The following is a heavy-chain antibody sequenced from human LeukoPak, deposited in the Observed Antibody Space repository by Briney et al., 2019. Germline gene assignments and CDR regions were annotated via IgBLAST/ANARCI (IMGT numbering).Heavy chain of an antibody. CDR1: GGSISSHY. J-gene: IGHJ6*03. CDR3: ARGGYSSSPMDV. CDR2: IYYSGST. V-gene: IGHV4-59*11. Sequence: SETLSLTCTVSGGSISSHYWSWIRQPPGKGLEWIGYIYYSGSTNYNPSLKSRVTISVDTSKNQFSLKLSSVTAADTAVYCCARGGYSSSPMDVWGKGTTVTVSS. D-gene: IGHD6-6*01.